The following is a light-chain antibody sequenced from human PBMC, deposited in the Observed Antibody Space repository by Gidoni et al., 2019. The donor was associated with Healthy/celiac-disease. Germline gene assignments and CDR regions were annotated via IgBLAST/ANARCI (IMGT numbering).Light chain of an antibody. CDR1: QSFSSSY. Sequence: DIVWTPSPGTLSLSPGERATLYCRASQSFSSSYLAWYQQKPGQAPRLLSYGASSRATGIPYRFSGSGSGTDFTLTISRLQPEDCAVYYCQQYGSSPYTFGQGTKLEIK. J-gene: IGKJ2*01. V-gene: IGKV3-20*01. CDR2: GAS. CDR3: QQYGSSPYT.